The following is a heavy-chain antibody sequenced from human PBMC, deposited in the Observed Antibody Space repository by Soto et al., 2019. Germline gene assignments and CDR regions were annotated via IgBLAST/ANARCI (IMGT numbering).Heavy chain of an antibody. D-gene: IGHD1-1*01. CDR2: IYYSGST. CDR3: ARGVQYFDY. V-gene: IGHV4-59*01. CDR1: GGTFRGYD. Sequence: SEPHRLTNAVVGGTFRGYDWSWIRQPPGKGLEWIGYIYYSGSTNYNPSLKSRVTISVDASKNQFSLKLSSVTAADTAVYYCARGVQYFDYWGQGTLVTVSS. J-gene: IGHJ4*02.